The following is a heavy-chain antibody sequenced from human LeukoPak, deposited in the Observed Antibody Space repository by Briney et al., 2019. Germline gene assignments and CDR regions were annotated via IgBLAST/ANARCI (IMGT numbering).Heavy chain of an antibody. D-gene: IGHD2-15*01. CDR3: AKDRYCSGGSCYTPIDY. CDR1: GFTFSTFW. J-gene: IGHJ4*02. CDR2: ISSSSSSI. Sequence: PGGSLRLSCAASGFTFSTFWMSWVRQAPGKGLECVSSISSSSSSIYYADSVKGRFTISRDDAKNSLYLQMNSLRAEDTAVYYCAKDRYCSGGSCYTPIDYWGQGTLVTVSS. V-gene: IGHV3-21*01.